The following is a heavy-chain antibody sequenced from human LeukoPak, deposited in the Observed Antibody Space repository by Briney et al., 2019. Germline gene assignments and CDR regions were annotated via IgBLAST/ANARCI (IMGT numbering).Heavy chain of an antibody. CDR2: IYYSGST. V-gene: IGHV4-61*01. D-gene: IGHD1-7*01. J-gene: IGHJ6*02. CDR3: ARDETGTTYYYGMDV. Sequence: SETLSLTCTVSGGSGSSGSYYWSWIRQPPGKGLEWIGYIYYSGSTNYNPSLKSRVTISVDTSKNQFSLKLSSVTAADTAVYYCARDETGTTYYYGMDVWGQGTTVTVSS. CDR1: GGSGSSGSYY.